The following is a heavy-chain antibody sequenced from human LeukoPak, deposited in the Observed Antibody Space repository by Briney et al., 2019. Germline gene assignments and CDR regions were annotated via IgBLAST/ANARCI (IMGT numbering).Heavy chain of an antibody. CDR3: ARDSPYYYGSGSYYYYYGMDV. Sequence: ASVKVSCKASGYTFTSYGISWVRQAPGQGLEWMGWISAYNGNTNYAQKLQGRVTMTTDTSTSTAYMELRSLRSDDTAVYYCARDSPYYYGSGSYYYYYGMDVWGQGTTVTVSS. CDR1: GYTFTSYG. J-gene: IGHJ6*02. CDR2: ISAYNGNT. D-gene: IGHD3-10*01. V-gene: IGHV1-18*01.